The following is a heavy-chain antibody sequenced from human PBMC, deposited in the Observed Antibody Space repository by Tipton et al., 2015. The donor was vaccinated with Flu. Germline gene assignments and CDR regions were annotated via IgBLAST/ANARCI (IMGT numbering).Heavy chain of an antibody. CDR3: ARGRSRSNSLDY. Sequence: TLSLTCTVSGASISGYYWSWIRQPAGRGLEWIGHVYSSGSTKYNPALKGRVTLSVDKSRNQFSLELNSVTAADTAVYYCARGRSRSNSLDYWGQGTLVTVSS. J-gene: IGHJ4*02. CDR2: VYSSGST. D-gene: IGHD1-26*01. CDR1: GASISGYY. V-gene: IGHV4-4*07.